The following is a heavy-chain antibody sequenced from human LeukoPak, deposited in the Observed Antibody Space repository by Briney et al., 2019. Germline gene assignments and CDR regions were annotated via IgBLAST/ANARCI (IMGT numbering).Heavy chain of an antibody. V-gene: IGHV4-59*01. D-gene: IGHD6-13*01. CDR3: ARGIAARYYYGMDV. Sequence: SETLSLTCTVSGGSISSYYWSWIRQPPGKGLGWIGYIYYSGSTNYNPSLKSRVTISVDTSKNQFSLKLSSVTAADTAVYYCARGIAARYYYGMDVWGQGTTVTVSS. J-gene: IGHJ6*02. CDR1: GGSISSYY. CDR2: IYYSGST.